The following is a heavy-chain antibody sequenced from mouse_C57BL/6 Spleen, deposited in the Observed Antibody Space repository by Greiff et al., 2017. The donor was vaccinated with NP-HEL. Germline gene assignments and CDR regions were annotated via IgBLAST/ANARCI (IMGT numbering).Heavy chain of an antibody. CDR1: GYTFTDYY. CDR3: ARGDYAVGDY. V-gene: IGHV1-76*01. J-gene: IGHJ2*01. D-gene: IGHD6-5*01. CDR2: IYPGSGNT. Sequence: QVQLQQSGAELVRPGASVKLSCKASGYTFTDYYINWVKQRPGQGLEWIARIYPGSGNTYYNEKFKGKATLTAEKSSSTAYMQLSSLTSEDSAVYVCARGDYAVGDYWGQGTTLTVSS.